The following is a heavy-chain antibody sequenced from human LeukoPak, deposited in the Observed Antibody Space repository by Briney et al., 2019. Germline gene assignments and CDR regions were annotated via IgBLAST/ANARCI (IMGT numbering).Heavy chain of an antibody. CDR3: ASDRRDSSGYYHLDC. CDR2: IDTSGTTI. CDR1: GFTFSDFY. V-gene: IGHV3-11*01. Sequence: PGGSLKLSCAASGFTFSDFYMSWLRQATGKGREGVSDIDTSGTTIFFADFVRGRFTISRDNAKDSLYLQMNSLRAEDTAVYFCASDRRDSSGYYHLDCWSQGTLVTVSS. J-gene: IGHJ4*02. D-gene: IGHD3-22*01.